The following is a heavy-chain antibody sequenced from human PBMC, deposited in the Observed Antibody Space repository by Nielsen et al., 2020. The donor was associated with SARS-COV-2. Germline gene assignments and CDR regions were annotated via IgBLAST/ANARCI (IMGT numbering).Heavy chain of an antibody. Sequence: ASVKVSCKASGYTFTSYGISWVRQAPGQGLEWMGWISAYNGNTNYAQKLQGRVTMTTDTSTSTAYMELRSLRSDDTAVYYCARDGALEVAGRSWFDPWGQGTLVTVSS. CDR1: GYTFTSYG. CDR3: ARDGALEVAGRSWFDP. J-gene: IGHJ5*02. CDR2: ISAYNGNT. D-gene: IGHD6-19*01. V-gene: IGHV1-18*01.